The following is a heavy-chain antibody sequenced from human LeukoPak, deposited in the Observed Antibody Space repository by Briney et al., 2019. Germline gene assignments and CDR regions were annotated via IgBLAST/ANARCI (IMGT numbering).Heavy chain of an antibody. D-gene: IGHD1-1*01. CDR1: GFTFSDYA. CDR3: AKLVGTGMSPTGY. CDR2: VSASGTNT. Sequence: GSLTLTCSASGFTFSDYAMTWIRQAPGKGLEWISVVSASGTNTDYAGSVKGRFTIFRDNSKSTLSLQMNSLRAEDTVIFYGAKLVGTGMSPTGYWGQGTLVTVFS. J-gene: IGHJ4*02. V-gene: IGHV3-23*01.